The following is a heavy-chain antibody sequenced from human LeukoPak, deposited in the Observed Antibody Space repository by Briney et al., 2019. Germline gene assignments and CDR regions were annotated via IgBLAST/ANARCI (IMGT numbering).Heavy chain of an antibody. D-gene: IGHD5-18*01. Sequence: PGGSLRLSCAASGFTFSSYWMHWVRQAPGKGLVWVSRINGDGSSTTYADSVKGRSTISRDNAKNTLYLQLNSLRAEDMAVYYCARASGYTFGNPDYWGQGTLVTVSS. V-gene: IGHV3-74*01. J-gene: IGHJ4*02. CDR2: INGDGSST. CDR1: GFTFSSYW. CDR3: ARASGYTFGNPDY.